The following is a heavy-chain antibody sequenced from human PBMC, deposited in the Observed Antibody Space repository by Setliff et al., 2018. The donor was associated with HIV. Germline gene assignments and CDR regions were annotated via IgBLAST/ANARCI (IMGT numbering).Heavy chain of an antibody. V-gene: IGHV4-31*03. Sequence: PSETLSLTCTVSGGSISSGGYYWSWIRQHPGKGLEWIGYIYYSGSTYYNPSLKTRVTILVDTSKNQFSLNLTSVTAADTSVFYCARGGKSGKFDYWGQGSLVTV. CDR2: IYYSGST. J-gene: IGHJ4*02. CDR1: GGSISSGGYY. CDR3: ARGGKSGKFDY. D-gene: IGHD2-15*01.